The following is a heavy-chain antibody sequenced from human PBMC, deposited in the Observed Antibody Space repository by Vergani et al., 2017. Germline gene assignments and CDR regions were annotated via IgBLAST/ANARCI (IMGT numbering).Heavy chain of an antibody. CDR1: GYSFTSYW. J-gene: IGHJ6*03. CDR3: ARLVVPAAACYYYMDV. CDR2: IYPGDSDT. D-gene: IGHD2-2*01. Sequence: EVQLVQSGAEVKKPGESLKISCKGSGYSFTSYWIGWVRQMPGKGLEWMGIIYPGDSDTRYSPSFQGQVTISADKSNSTAYLQWSSLKASDTAMYYCARLVVPAAACYYYMDVWGKGTTVTVSS. V-gene: IGHV5-51*01.